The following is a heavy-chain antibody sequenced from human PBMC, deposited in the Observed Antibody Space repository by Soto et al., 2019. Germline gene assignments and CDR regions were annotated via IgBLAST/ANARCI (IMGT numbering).Heavy chain of an antibody. CDR1: GYTFTSYD. Sequence: QVQLVQSGAEVKKPGASVKVSCKASGYTFTSYDINWVRQATGQGLEWMGWMNPNSGNTGYAQKFQGRVTMTRNTSISTAYIELSSLRSEDTAVYYCAYFSGYSSSWYSRRVDYWGQGTLVTVSS. J-gene: IGHJ4*02. CDR2: MNPNSGNT. D-gene: IGHD6-13*01. CDR3: AYFSGYSSSWYSRRVDY. V-gene: IGHV1-8*01.